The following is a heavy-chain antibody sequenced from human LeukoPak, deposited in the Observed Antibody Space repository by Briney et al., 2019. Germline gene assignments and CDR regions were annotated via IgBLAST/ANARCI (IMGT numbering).Heavy chain of an antibody. D-gene: IGHD2-8*02. CDR1: GGTFSSYA. CDR2: MIPIFGTA. J-gene: IGHJ4*03. V-gene: IGHV1-69*05. CDR3: ATDYHGSGYLDY. Sequence: GSSVKVSCKASGGTFSSYAISWVRQAPGQGLEWMGRMIPIFGTANYAQKFQGRGTITTDESTSTAYMELNSLISEDPAVSYFATDYHGSGYLDYWGHGTLVTVSS.